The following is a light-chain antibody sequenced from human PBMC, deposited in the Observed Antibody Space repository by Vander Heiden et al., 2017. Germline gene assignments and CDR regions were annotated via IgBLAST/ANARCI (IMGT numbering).Light chain of an antibody. CDR1: QDIGDD. V-gene: IGKV1-17*01. CDR2: KTS. CDR3: LQHRAYPWA. Sequence: DIQMTQSPSSLSASVGDRVTITCRASQDIGDDLTWYQLKPGKAPKRLIYKTSISKYGVPSRFSGSGSATELTLTISSLQPEDFGTYYCLQHRAYPWAFGQGTKVEIK. J-gene: IGKJ1*01.